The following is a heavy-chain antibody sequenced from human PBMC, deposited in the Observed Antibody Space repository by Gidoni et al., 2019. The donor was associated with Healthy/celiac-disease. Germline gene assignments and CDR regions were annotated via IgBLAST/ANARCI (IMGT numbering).Heavy chain of an antibody. CDR1: GFTFSSYG. CDR3: AKDGSWSGHVQGYFDY. V-gene: IGHV3-30*18. CDR2: ISYDGSNK. Sequence: QVQLVESGGGVVQPGRSLRLSCAASGFTFSSYGMHWVRQAPGKGLEWVAVISYDGSNKYYADSVKGRFTISRDNSKNTLYLQMNRLRAEDTAVYYCAKDGSWSGHVQGYFDYWGQGTLVTVSS. J-gene: IGHJ4*02. D-gene: IGHD2-2*03.